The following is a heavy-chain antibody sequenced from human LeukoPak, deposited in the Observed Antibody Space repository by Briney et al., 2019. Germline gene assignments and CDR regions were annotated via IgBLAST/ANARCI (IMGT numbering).Heavy chain of an antibody. Sequence: PSETLSLTCTVSGGSIRSGGYYWSWIRQHPGKGLEWIGYIYYSGSTNYNPSLKSRVTISVDTSKNQFSLKLSSVTAADTAVYYCAREGSYGQEHDYWGQGTLVTVSS. CDR3: AREGSYGQEHDY. CDR1: GGSIRSGGYY. V-gene: IGHV4-61*08. J-gene: IGHJ4*02. D-gene: IGHD5-18*01. CDR2: IYYSGST.